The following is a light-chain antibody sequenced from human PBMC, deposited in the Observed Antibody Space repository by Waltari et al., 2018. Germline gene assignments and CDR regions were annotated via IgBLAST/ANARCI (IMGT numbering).Light chain of an antibody. V-gene: IGLV2-11*01. CDR1: SSDVGGYNY. CDR3: CSYAGSYTWV. J-gene: IGLJ3*02. Sequence: QSALTQPRSVSGSPGQSVTISCTGTSSDVGGYNYVSWNQQHPGKAPKLMIYDVSKRPSGVPVRFSGSKSGNTASLTISGLQAEDEADYYCCSYAGSYTWVFGGGTKLTVL. CDR2: DVS.